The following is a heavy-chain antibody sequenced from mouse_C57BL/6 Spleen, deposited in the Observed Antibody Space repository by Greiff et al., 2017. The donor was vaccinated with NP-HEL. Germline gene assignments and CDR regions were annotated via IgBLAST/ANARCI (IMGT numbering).Heavy chain of an antibody. CDR1: GYAFSSSW. V-gene: IGHV1-82*01. D-gene: IGHD1-3*01. J-gene: IGHJ2*01. CDR3: ARGAHGDHY. Sequence: QVQLQQSGPELVKPGASVKISCKASGYAFSSSWMNWVKQRPGKGLEWIGRIYPGDGDTNYNGKFKGKATLTADKSSSTAYMQLSSLTSEDSAVYFCARGAHGDHYWGQGTTLTVSS. CDR2: IYPGDGDT.